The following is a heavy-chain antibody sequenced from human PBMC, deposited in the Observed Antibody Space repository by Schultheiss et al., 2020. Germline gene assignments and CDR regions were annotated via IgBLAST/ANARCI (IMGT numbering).Heavy chain of an antibody. D-gene: IGHD6-13*01. Sequence: FVKVSCKASGGTFSSYAITWVRQAPGQGLEWMGGIIPIFGTANYAQKFQGRVTITADKSTSTAYMELSSLRSEDTAVYYCARNSSTWYGESSDAFDIWGQGTMVTVSS. CDR3: ARNSSTWYGESSDAFDI. J-gene: IGHJ3*02. CDR1: GGTFSSYA. V-gene: IGHV1-69*06. CDR2: IIPIFGTA.